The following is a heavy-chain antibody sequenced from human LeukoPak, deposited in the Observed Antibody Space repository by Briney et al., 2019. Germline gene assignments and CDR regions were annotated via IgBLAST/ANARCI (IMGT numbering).Heavy chain of an antibody. CDR1: GGSISSSSYY. CDR3: ARHEGGWRSYYLDY. V-gene: IGHV4-39*01. D-gene: IGHD3-16*01. CDR2: IFYSGST. J-gene: IGHJ4*02. Sequence: SETLSLTCTVSGGSISSSSYYWGWIRQPPGKGLEWIGSIFYSGSTYYNPSLKSRVTISVDTSKNQLSLKLSSVTAADTAVYYCARHEGGWRSYYLDYWGQGTLVTVSS.